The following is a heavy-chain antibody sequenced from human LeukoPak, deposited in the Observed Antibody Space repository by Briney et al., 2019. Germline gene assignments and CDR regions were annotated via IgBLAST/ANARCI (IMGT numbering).Heavy chain of an antibody. D-gene: IGHD1-26*01. CDR3: ARGVGSSESNYFDP. CDR2: IYSSGNT. J-gene: IGHJ5*02. CDR1: GGSISSGTYY. V-gene: IGHV4-61*02. Sequence: SETLSLTCTVSGGSISSGTYYWSWIRHPAGKGLEWIGRIYSSGNTNYNPSLRSRVTISPDRSTNQLSLEVSSVTAADTPVYYCARGVGSSESNYFDPWGQGTLATVSS.